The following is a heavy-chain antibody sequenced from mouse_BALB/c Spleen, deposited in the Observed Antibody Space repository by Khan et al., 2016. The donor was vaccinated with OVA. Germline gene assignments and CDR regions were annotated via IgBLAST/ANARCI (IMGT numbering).Heavy chain of an antibody. Sequence: EVELVESGRDVMKPGGSLKLSCAASGFTFSTYGMSWVRQTPDKRLEWVASVSTGGHYTYYPDTVKGRFTISRDNAKNTLYLQMSSLKSEDKDMVSYARVAYYYDSEAFAYWGQGTLVTVSA. CDR1: GFTFSTYG. D-gene: IGHD1-1*01. J-gene: IGHJ3*01. V-gene: IGHV5-6*01. CDR2: VSTGGHYT. CDR3: ARVAYYYDSEAFAY.